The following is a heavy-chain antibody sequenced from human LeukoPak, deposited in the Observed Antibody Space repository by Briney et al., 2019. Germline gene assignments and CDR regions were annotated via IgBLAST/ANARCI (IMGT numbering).Heavy chain of an antibody. J-gene: IGHJ4*02. CDR3: AKKVGFGPPWEWELLHTDY. Sequence: GGSLRLSCAASGFTFSSYAMHWVRQAPGKGLEWVAFIRYDGSNKYYADSVRGRFTISRDNSKNTLYLQMNSLRAEDTAVYYCAKKVGFGPPWEWELLHTDYWGQGTLVTVSS. CDR2: IRYDGSNK. CDR1: GFTFSSYA. V-gene: IGHV3-30*02. D-gene: IGHD1-26*01.